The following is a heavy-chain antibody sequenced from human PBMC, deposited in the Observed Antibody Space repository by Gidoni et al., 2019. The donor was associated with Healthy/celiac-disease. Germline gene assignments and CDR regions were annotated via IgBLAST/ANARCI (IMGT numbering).Heavy chain of an antibody. J-gene: IGHJ6*03. D-gene: IGHD6-13*01. CDR3: AKSYSSSWYYYYYYMDV. CDR2: ISGSGGST. V-gene: IGHV3-23*01. Sequence: EVPLLESGGGLVQPGGSLSPSFSASGFTFSSFSMSWVRQAPGKGLEWVSAISGSGGSTYYADSVKGRFTISRDNSKNTLYLQMNSLRAEDTAVYYCAKSYSSSWYYYYYYMDVWGKGTTVTVSS. CDR1: GFTFSSFS.